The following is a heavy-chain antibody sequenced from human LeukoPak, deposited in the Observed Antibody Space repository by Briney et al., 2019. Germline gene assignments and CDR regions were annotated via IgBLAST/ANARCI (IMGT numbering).Heavy chain of an antibody. Sequence: GGSLRLSCAASGFTFNSYGMHWVRLAPGKGLEWVAFMRYDGSNQYYADSVRGRFTISRDNSRNTLYLQMSSLKTEDTAVYYCAKDGQQGPYPVTYGDRSHFDYWGQGTLVIVSS. V-gene: IGHV3-30*02. CDR1: GFTFNSYG. D-gene: IGHD4-17*01. J-gene: IGHJ4*02. CDR2: MRYDGSNQ. CDR3: AKDGQQGPYPVTYGDRSHFDY.